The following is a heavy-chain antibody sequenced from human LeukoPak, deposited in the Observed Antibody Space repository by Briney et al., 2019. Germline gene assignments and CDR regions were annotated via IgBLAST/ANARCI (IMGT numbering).Heavy chain of an antibody. J-gene: IGHJ6*03. V-gene: IGHV3-20*04. CDR1: GFSFRTYF. CDR2: INWNGGST. D-gene: IGHD3-10*01. Sequence: GGSLRLSCAASGFSFRTYFMMWVRQAPGKGLEWVSGINWNGGSTGYADSVKGRFTISRDNAKNSLYLQMNSLRAEDTALYYCARDSPLYYYGSGSYLTPFYYYYMDVWGKGTTVTVSS. CDR3: ARDSPLYYYGSGSYLTPFYYYYMDV.